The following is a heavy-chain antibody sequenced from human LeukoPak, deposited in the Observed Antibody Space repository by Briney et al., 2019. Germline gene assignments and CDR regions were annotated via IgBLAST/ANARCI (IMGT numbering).Heavy chain of an antibody. J-gene: IGHJ4*02. V-gene: IGHV4-34*01. CDR2: INHSGST. Sequence: KPSETLSLTCAVYGGSFSGYYWSWIRQPPGKGLEWIGEINHSGSTNYNPSLKSRVTISVDTSKNQFSLKLSSVTAADTAVYYCARDPSVGAPAWSQGTLVTVSS. CDR1: GGSFSGYY. CDR3: ARDPSVGAPA. D-gene: IGHD1-26*01.